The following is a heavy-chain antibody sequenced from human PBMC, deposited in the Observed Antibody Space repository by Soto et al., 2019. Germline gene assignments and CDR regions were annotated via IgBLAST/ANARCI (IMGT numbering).Heavy chain of an antibody. D-gene: IGHD3-10*01. V-gene: IGHV1-46*01. CDR1: GYNFTSYF. J-gene: IGHJ6*02. Sequence: ASVKVSCKASGYNFTSYFMHWVRQAPGQGLEWMGIIDPSGGSTSYAQKFQGRVSMTRDTSTSTVYMELSSLRSEDTAVYYCARDYRGDGSGSYYNPDGMDVWGQGTTVTVSS. CDR3: ARDYRGDGSGSYYNPDGMDV. CDR2: IDPSGGST.